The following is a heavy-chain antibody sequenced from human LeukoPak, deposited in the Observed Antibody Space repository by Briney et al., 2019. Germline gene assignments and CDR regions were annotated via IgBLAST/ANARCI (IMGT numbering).Heavy chain of an antibody. CDR3: ARGRRYFDWLGGRTMPSSYNWFDP. V-gene: IGHV4-39*07. CDR2: IYYSGST. CDR1: GGSISSSSYY. J-gene: IGHJ5*02. Sequence: SETLSLTCTVSGGSISSSSYYWGWIRQPPGKGLEWIGSIYYSGSTYYNPSLKSRVTISVDTSKNQFSLKLSSVTAADTAVYYCARGRRYFDWLGGRTMPSSYNWFDPWGQGTLVTVSS. D-gene: IGHD3-9*01.